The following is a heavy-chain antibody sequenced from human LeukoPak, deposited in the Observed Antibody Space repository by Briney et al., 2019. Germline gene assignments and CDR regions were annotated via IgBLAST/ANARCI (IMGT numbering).Heavy chain of an antibody. CDR3: ASVLWFGGIFFDY. J-gene: IGHJ4*02. Sequence: GGSLRLSCAASGFTFSSYAMHWVRQAPGKGLEWVAVISYDGSNKYYADSVKGRFTISRDNAKNSLYLQMNSLRVEDTAVYYCASVLWFGGIFFDYWGQGTLVTVSS. CDR2: ISYDGSNK. D-gene: IGHD3-10*01. CDR1: GFTFSSYA. V-gene: IGHV3-30-3*01.